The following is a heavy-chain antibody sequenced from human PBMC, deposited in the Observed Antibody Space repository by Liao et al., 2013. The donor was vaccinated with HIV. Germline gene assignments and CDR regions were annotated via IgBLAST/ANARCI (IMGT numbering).Heavy chain of an antibody. CDR2: INHSGST. CDR3: ARGRRYYMDV. CDR1: GGSISSSSYY. Sequence: QVQLQQWGXGLVKPSETLSLTCTVSGGSISSSSYYWNWIRQPPGKGLEWIGEINHSGSTNYNPSLKSRVTISVDTSMNQFSLKVSSVTAADTAVYYCARGRRYYMDVWGKGTTVTVSS. J-gene: IGHJ6*03. V-gene: IGHV4-39*07.